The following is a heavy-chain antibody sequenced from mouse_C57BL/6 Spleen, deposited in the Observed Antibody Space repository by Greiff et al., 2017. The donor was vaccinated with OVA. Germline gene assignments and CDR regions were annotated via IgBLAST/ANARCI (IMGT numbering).Heavy chain of an antibody. CDR3: ARHYYGSGDYAMDY. V-gene: IGHV1-53*01. J-gene: IGHJ4*01. D-gene: IGHD1-1*01. CDR2: INPSNGGT. CDR1: GYTFTSYW. Sequence: QVHVKQPGTELVKPGASVKLSCKASGYTFTSYWMHWVKQRPGQGLEWIGNINPSNGGTNYNEKFKSKATLTVDKSSSTAYMQLSSLTSEDSAVYYCARHYYGSGDYAMDYWGQGTSVTVSS.